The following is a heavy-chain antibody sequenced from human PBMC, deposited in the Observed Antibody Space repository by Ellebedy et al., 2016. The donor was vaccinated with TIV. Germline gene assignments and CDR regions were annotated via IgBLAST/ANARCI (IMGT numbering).Heavy chain of an antibody. CDR1: GGSINSGDYY. J-gene: IGHJ3*02. CDR2: IYYSGSA. D-gene: IGHD1-20*01. Sequence: MPSETLSLTCTVPGGSINSGDYYWSWIRQPPGKGLEWVGYIYYSGSAYYNSSLKGRVKISVDRSKNQISLELNSVTAADTAVYFCARGLTGNAFDIWGQGTMVTVSS. CDR3: ARGLTGNAFDI. V-gene: IGHV4-30-4*01.